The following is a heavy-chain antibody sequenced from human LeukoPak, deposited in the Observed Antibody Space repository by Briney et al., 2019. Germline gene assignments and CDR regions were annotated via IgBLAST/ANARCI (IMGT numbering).Heavy chain of an antibody. CDR3: LTDPFMPLVSGRRLY. D-gene: IGHD3-9*01. CDR1: GYTFTDYF. Sequence: ASVKVSCKASGYTFTDYFMHWVRQAPGQGLEWMGWINPNNGDTNYAQQFQGRVTMTRDTSISIASMELSTLTSDDTAVYYCLTDPFMPLVSGRRLYWGQGTLVTVSS. J-gene: IGHJ4*02. V-gene: IGHV1-2*02. CDR2: INPNNGDT.